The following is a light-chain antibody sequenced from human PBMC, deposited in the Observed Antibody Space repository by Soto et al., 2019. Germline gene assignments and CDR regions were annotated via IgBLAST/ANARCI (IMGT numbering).Light chain of an antibody. Sequence: EIVMTQSPATLSVSPGERATLSCRASQSVSSNLAWYQQKPGQAPRLLIYGASTRATGIPARFSGSGSGTVFTLTISSLQSEDFAVYYCQQYNNWPWGTFGQGTKLEIK. CDR1: QSVSSN. CDR2: GAS. CDR3: QQYNNWPWGT. J-gene: IGKJ2*02. V-gene: IGKV3-15*01.